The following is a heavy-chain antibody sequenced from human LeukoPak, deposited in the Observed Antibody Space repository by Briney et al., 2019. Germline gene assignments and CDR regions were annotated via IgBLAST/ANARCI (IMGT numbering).Heavy chain of an antibody. J-gene: IGHJ4*02. CDR3: ACYSVLGRTFDC. D-gene: IGHD4-11*01. V-gene: IGHV4-59*01. CDR1: GASMNDYY. Sequence: SETLSLTCAVSGASMNDYYWSWIRQTPGKGLEWIGHVHHSFSSNFSPSLKSRVTMSMDTSKSQFSLRVTSVTAADTAVYYCACYSVLGRTFDCWGQGTQVTVSS. CDR2: VHHSFSS.